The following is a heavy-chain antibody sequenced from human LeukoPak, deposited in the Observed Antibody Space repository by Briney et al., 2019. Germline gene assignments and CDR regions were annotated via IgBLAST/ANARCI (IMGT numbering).Heavy chain of an antibody. D-gene: IGHD3-22*01. J-gene: IGHJ4*02. CDR1: GGSISSYY. CDR3: ARLTYDQYYFDY. V-gene: IGHV4-59*08. Sequence: SETLSLTCTVSGGSISSYYWSWIRQPPGKGLEWIGYIYYSGSTNYNPSLKSRVTISVDTSKNQFSLKLSSVTAADTAVYYCARLTYDQYYFDYWAREPWSPSPQ. CDR2: IYYSGST.